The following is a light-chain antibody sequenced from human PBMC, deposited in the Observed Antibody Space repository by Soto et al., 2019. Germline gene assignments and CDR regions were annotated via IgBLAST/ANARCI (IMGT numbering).Light chain of an antibody. CDR3: QHYDSLPIT. CDR1: PSVPNY. V-gene: IGKV3-20*01. CDR2: GAS. J-gene: IGKJ5*01. Sequence: EIALTQSPATLSLSPGERATLSCRASPSVPNYVAWYQQKPGQAPRLLIYGASSRATGIPDRFSGSGSGTDFTLTISRLEPEDFAVFYCQHYDSLPITFGQGTRLEIK.